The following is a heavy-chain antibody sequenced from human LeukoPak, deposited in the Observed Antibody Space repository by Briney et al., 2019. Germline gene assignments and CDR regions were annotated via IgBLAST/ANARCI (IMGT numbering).Heavy chain of an antibody. CDR1: GFTFSSYA. D-gene: IGHD2-2*01. V-gene: IGHV3-30-3*01. J-gene: IGHJ4*02. CDR2: ISYDGSNK. Sequence: GGSLRLSCAASGFTFSSYAMHWVRQAPAKGLEWVAVISYDGSNKYYADSVKGRFTISRDNSKNTLYLQMNSLRAEDTAVYYCARDYQVPGYFDYWGQGTLVTVSS. CDR3: ARDYQVPGYFDY.